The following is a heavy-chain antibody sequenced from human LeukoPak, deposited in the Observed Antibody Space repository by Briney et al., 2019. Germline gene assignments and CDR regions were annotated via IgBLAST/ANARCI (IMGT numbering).Heavy chain of an antibody. CDR2: INHSGST. D-gene: IGHD3-10*01. CDR1: GGSFSDYY. Sequence: SETLSLTCAVYGGSFSDYYWSWIRQPPGKGLEWIGEINHSGSTNYNPSLMSRATISVDTSKNQFSLKLSSVTAADTAIYYCARVTGYSDPSTRFGLDYWGQGTLVTVSS. J-gene: IGHJ4*02. V-gene: IGHV4-34*01. CDR3: ARVTGYSDPSTRFGLDY.